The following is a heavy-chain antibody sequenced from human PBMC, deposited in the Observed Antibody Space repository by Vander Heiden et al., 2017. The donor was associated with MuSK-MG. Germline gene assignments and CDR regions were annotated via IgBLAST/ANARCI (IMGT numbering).Heavy chain of an antibody. V-gene: IGHV1-69*04. CDR2: LIAILGTT. CDR1: GGSFNSYA. D-gene: IGHD3-10*01. CDR3: ARELEPYFYGSGSPLDV. Sequence: QVQLVQSGAEVKKPGSSVKVSCEASGGSFNSYAINWVRQAPGQGLEWMGRLIAILGTTTYAQKFRGRVTIAADKGASTVYMELTSLRSEDTAVYYCARELEPYFYGSGSPLDVWGQGTTVTVS. J-gene: IGHJ6*02.